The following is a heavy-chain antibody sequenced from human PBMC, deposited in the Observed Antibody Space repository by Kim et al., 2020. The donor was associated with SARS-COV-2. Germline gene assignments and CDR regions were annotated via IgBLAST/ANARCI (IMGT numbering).Heavy chain of an antibody. CDR3: ARGDYYDSSGYYYFYY. D-gene: IGHD3-22*01. CDR2: IYYSGST. J-gene: IGHJ4*02. CDR1: GGSISSYY. Sequence: SETLSLTCTVSGGSISSYYWSWIRQPPGKGLEWIGYIYYSGSTNYNPSLKSRVTISVDTSKNQFSLKLSSVTAADTAVYYCARGDYYDSSGYYYFYYWGQGTLVTVSS. V-gene: IGHV4-59*01.